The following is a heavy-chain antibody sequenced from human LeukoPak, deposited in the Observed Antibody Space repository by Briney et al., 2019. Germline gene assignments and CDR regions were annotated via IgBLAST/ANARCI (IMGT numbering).Heavy chain of an antibody. CDR2: INHSGST. CDR1: GGSFSGYY. V-gene: IGHV4-34*01. D-gene: IGHD6-13*01. J-gene: IGHJ6*03. Sequence: SETLSLTCAVYGGSFSGYYWSWIRQPPGKGLEWIGEINHSGSTNYNPSLKSLVTISVDTSKNQFSLKLSSVTAADTAVYYRARVLGSSSWYFRGSYYYYYMDVWGKGTTVTVSS. CDR3: ARVLGSSSWYFRGSYYYYYMDV.